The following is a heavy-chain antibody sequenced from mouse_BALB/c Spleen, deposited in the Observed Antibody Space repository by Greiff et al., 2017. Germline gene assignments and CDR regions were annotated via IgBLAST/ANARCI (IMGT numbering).Heavy chain of an antibody. J-gene: IGHJ2*01. V-gene: IGHV5-6-3*01. D-gene: IGHD1-1*01. Sequence: VQLKESGGGLVQPGGSLKLSCAASGFTFSSYGMSWVRQTPDKRLELVATINSNGGSTYYPDSVKGRFTISRDNAKNTLCLQMSSLTSEDTAMYCGASEGLRSAFDYWGQGTTLTVSA. CDR3: ASEGLRSAFDY. CDR2: INSNGGST. CDR1: GFTFSSYG.